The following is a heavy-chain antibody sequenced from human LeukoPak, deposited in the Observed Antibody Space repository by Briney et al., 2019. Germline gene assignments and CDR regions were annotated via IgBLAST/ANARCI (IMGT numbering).Heavy chain of an antibody. CDR3: ASLGYSYGYPFDY. D-gene: IGHD5-18*01. J-gene: IGHJ4*02. V-gene: IGHV3-21*01. Sequence: PGRSLRLSCAASGFTFSSYSMNWVCQAPGKGLEWVSSISSSSSYIYYADSVKGRFTISRDNAKNSLYLQMNSPRAEDTAVYYCASLGYSYGYPFDYWGQGTLVTVSS. CDR2: ISSSSSYI. CDR1: GFTFSSYS.